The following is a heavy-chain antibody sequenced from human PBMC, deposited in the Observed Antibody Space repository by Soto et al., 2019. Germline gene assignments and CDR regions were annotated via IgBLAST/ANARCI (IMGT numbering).Heavy chain of an antibody. Sequence: EVQLVESGGGVVQPGGSLRLSCAASGFTLSSYWMTWVRQAPGKGLECVANIKQDGSEQYYVDSVKGRITISRDNAKNLLYLQMNSLRAEDTAVYYCARHGDYVSMDVWGKGTTVTVSS. CDR1: GFTLSSYW. V-gene: IGHV3-7*01. CDR2: IKQDGSEQ. CDR3: ARHGDYVSMDV. J-gene: IGHJ6*03. D-gene: IGHD4-17*01.